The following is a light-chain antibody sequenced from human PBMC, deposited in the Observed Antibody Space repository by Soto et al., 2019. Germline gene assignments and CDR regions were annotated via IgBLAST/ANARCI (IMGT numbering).Light chain of an antibody. CDR1: QAIRTD. J-gene: IGKJ5*01. CDR2: AAS. V-gene: IGKV1-17*01. CDR3: QQLHGYPIT. Sequence: IQVTQSASSLSASVGHRVTITCRASQAIRTDLGWYQQKPGKAPKIMIYAASSLQSGVPSRFSGSGSGTHFNLTISSLQPEDFATYYCQQLHGYPITFGQGTRLEI.